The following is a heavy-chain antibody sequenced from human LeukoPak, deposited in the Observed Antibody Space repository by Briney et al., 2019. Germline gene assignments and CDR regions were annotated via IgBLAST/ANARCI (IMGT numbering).Heavy chain of an antibody. D-gene: IGHD3-10*01. Sequence: ASVNVSCKASVYTFSSYGLSWVRQAPEQGLEWMGWISAYKGNTNYAQKLQGRVTMTTDTSTSTAYMELRRLRSDDTAVYYCARDSRSMVRGGIIEEWEQYFYYGMDVWGQGTTVTVPS. V-gene: IGHV1-18*01. J-gene: IGHJ6*02. CDR1: VYTFSSYG. CDR3: ARDSRSMVRGGIIEEWEQYFYYGMDV. CDR2: ISAYKGNT.